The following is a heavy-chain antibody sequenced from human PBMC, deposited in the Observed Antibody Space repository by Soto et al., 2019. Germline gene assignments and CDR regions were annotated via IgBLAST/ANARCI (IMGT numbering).Heavy chain of an antibody. CDR2: IYSGGST. D-gene: IGHD3-3*01. V-gene: IGHV3-66*01. CDR1: GFTVSSNY. Sequence: PGGSLRLSCAASGFTVSSNYISWVRQAPGKGLEWVSVIYSGGSTYYADSVKGRFTISRDNSKNTLYLQMNSLRAEDTAVYYCARSLGDDFWSGSSGAYYMDVWGKGTTVTVSS. CDR3: ARSLGDDFWSGSSGAYYMDV. J-gene: IGHJ6*03.